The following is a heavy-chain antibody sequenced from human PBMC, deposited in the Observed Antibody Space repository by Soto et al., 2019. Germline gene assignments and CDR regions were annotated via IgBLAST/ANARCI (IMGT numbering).Heavy chain of an antibody. CDR1: GFTFTSSA. D-gene: IGHD1-26*01. CDR2: IVVGSGNT. CDR3: AALRYYLGPRLRYYYGMDV. J-gene: IGHJ6*02. Sequence: GSSVKVSCKASGFTFTSSAVQWVRQARGQRLEWIGWIVVGSGNTNYAQKFQERVTITRDMSTSTAYMELSSLRSEDTAVYYWAALRYYLGPRLRYYYGMDVWGQGTTGTVSS. V-gene: IGHV1-58*01.